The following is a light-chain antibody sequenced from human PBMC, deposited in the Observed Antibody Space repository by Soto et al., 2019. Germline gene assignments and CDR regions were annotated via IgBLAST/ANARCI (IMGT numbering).Light chain of an antibody. CDR2: GAS. CDR1: QSVSSNY. V-gene: IGKV3-20*01. Sequence: EIAFTQSPGTLPLSPGERATLSCRASQSVSSNYLSWYQRKTGQAPRLLIYGASSRATGIPDRVGGSGSGTDFALAISRQEPDDFGVYYCELYGSSPAITFGPGNKVDI. CDR3: ELYGSSPAIT. J-gene: IGKJ3*01.